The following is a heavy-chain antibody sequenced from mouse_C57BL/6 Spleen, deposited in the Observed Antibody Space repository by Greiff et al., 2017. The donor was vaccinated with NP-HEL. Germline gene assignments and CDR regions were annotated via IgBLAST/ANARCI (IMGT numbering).Heavy chain of an antibody. CDR2: ISSGSSTI. D-gene: IGHD2-1*01. J-gene: IGHJ2*01. V-gene: IGHV5-17*01. CDR1: GFTFSDYG. Sequence: VQLQQSGGGLVKPGGSLKLSCAASGFTFSDYGMHWVRQAPEKGLEWVAYISSGSSTIYYADTVKGRFTISRDNAKNTLFLQMTSLRSEDTAMYYCAARGIYYGNYGGFDYWGQGTTLTVSS. CDR3: AARGIYYGNYGGFDY.